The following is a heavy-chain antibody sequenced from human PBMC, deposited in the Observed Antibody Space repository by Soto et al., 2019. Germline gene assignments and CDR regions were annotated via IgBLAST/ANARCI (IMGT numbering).Heavy chain of an antibody. Sequence: QVHLVESGGGVVQPGRSLRLSCAASAFTFNNCAMHWVRQAPGKGLEWVAIISDDGNHKNYVDSVKGRFTISRDNSKNTLYLQMDSLRPEDTAVYFCAQGCNTPYCFFLVNWGQGTLVTVSS. D-gene: IGHD2-21*02. CDR3: AQGCNTPYCFFLVN. J-gene: IGHJ4*02. V-gene: IGHV3-30*18. CDR1: AFTFNNCA. CDR2: ISDDGNHK.